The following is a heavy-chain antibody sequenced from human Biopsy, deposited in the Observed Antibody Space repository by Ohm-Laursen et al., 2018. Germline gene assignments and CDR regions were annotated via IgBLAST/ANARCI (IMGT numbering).Heavy chain of an antibody. V-gene: IGHV3-13*01. CDR3: ARVASGERWGYFDI. CDR1: GFIVSAYD. J-gene: IGHJ3*02. CDR2: LGSAGNT. D-gene: IGHD3-16*01. Sequence: SLRLSCTASGFIVSAYDMHWVRQATGKGLEWLSSLGSAGNTYYQGSVQVRFTISRENAQNSLLLQMNSLRAGYTAVYYCARVASGERWGYFDIWGQGTRVTVSS.